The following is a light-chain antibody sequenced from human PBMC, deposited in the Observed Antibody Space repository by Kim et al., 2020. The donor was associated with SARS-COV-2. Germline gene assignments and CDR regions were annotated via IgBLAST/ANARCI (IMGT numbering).Light chain of an antibody. CDR3: SSFTSTSTLV. V-gene: IGLV2-14*03. CDR2: DVS. J-gene: IGLJ2*01. Sequence: GPSITISCPGTSSDIGAYNYVSWYQQHPSKAPKLMIYDVSIRPSGVSNRFSGSKSGNTASLTISGLQAEDEADYYCSSFTSTSTLVFGGGTQLTVL. CDR1: SSDIGAYNY.